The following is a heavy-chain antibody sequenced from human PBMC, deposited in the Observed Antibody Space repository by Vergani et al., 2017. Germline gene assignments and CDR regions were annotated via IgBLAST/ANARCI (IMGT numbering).Heavy chain of an antibody. CDR3: ARGVRAYYYDMDV. J-gene: IGHJ6*03. Sequence: QVQLQQWGAGLLKPSETLSLTCAVYGGSFSGYYWSWIRQPPGKGLEWIGEINHSGSTNYNPSLKSRVTISVDTSKNQFSLKLSSVTAADTAVYYCARGVRAYYYDMDVWGKGTTVTVSS. CDR2: INHSGST. V-gene: IGHV4-34*01. D-gene: IGHD3-22*01. CDR1: GGSFSGYY.